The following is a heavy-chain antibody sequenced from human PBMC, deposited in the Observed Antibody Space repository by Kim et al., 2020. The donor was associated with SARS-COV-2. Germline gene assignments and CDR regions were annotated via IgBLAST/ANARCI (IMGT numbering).Heavy chain of an antibody. CDR1: GFTFSSYA. CDR3: AKDTADQTDY. Sequence: GGSLRLSCAASGFTFSSYAMSWVRQAPGKGLEWVSAISGSGGSTYYADSVKGRFTISSDNSKNTLYLQMNSQRAEDTAVYYCAKDTADQTDYWGQGTLVTVSS. J-gene: IGHJ4*02. V-gene: IGHV3-23*01. CDR2: ISGSGGST.